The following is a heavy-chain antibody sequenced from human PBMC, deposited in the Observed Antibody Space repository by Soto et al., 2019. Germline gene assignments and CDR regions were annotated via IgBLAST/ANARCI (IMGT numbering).Heavy chain of an antibody. D-gene: IGHD6-13*01. J-gene: IGHJ3*02. CDR3: ARTAGGRVRGALDI. V-gene: IGHV3-30-3*01. CDR2: IPNAENKK. CDR1: GFTFSSYG. Sequence: GGSLRLSCGASGFTFSSYGMHWVRQAPGKGLEWVAVIPNAENKKYYADSVKGRLTISRDNSQNTLFLQMHSLMSEDTAVYYYARTAGGRVRGALDIWGQGTRVSVS.